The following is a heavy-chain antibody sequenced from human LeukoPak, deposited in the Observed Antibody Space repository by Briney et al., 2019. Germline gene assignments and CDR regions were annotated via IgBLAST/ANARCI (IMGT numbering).Heavy chain of an antibody. J-gene: IGHJ6*03. V-gene: IGHV3-21*01. CDR3: ARVVKTIFGVSMDV. CDR2: ISSSSSYI. Sequence: GGSLRLSCAASGFTFSSYSMNWVRQAPGKGLEWVSSISSSSSYIYYADSVKGRFTISRDNAKNSLYLQMNSLRAEDTAVYYCARVVKTIFGVSMDVWGKGTTVTVSS. D-gene: IGHD3-3*01. CDR1: GFTFSSYS.